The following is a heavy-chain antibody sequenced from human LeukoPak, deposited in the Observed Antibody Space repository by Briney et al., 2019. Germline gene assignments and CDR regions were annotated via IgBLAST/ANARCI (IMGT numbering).Heavy chain of an antibody. CDR2: TSGSGGST. CDR3: AREELVEDDFWSGPYDY. CDR1: GFTFSSYA. D-gene: IGHD3-3*01. Sequence: GGSLRLSCAASGFTFSSYAMSWVRQAPGKGLEWVSATSGSGGSTYYADSVKGRFTISRDNAKNTLSLQMNSLRAEDTAVYYCAREELVEDDFWSGPYDYWGQGTLVTVSS. J-gene: IGHJ4*02. V-gene: IGHV3-23*01.